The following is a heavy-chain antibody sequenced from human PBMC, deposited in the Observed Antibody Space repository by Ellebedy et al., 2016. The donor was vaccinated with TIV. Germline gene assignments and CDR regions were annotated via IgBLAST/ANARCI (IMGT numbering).Heavy chain of an antibody. CDR3: ARRASYGDYAVQVNPWFDP. V-gene: IGHV3-7*01. CDR1: GFTFGSYW. J-gene: IGHJ5*02. D-gene: IGHD4-17*01. Sequence: GESLKISCEASGFTFGSYWMTWVRQAPGKGLEWVAKIRQEGAEIYYVESVKGRFTISRDNAKNSLFHQMNILRVEDTAVYYCARRASYGDYAVQVNPWFDPWGQGTLVTVSS. CDR2: IRQEGAEI.